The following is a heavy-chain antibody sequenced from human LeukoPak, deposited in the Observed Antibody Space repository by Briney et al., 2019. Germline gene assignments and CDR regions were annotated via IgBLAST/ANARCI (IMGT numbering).Heavy chain of an antibody. CDR1: GFAFSDYW. CDR2: ISGSGST. V-gene: IGHV3-23*01. D-gene: IGHD6-13*01. J-gene: IGHJ4*02. Sequence: GGSLRLSCAASGFAFSDYWMSWVRQAPGKGLEWVSAISGSGSTYYADSVKGRFTISRDNSKNTLYLQMNSLRAEDTAVYHCAKQYSSSWHYFDYWGQGTLVTVSS. CDR3: AKQYSSSWHYFDY.